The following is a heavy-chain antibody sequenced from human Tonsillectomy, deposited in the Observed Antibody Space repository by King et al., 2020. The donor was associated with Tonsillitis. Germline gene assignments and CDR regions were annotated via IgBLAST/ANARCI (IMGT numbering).Heavy chain of an antibody. J-gene: IGHJ4*02. D-gene: IGHD2-2*01. Sequence: VQLVESGGGFVKPGGSLRLSCAASGFTFSSAWMSWVRQAPGKGLEWVGRIKSKVDGGTTDYAAPVKGRFTISRDDSKNTLHLQMNSLKTEDTAVYYCSSYAICRYWGQGTLVTVSS. V-gene: IGHV3-15*01. CDR1: GFTFSSAW. CDR2: IKSKVDGGTT. CDR3: SSYAICRY.